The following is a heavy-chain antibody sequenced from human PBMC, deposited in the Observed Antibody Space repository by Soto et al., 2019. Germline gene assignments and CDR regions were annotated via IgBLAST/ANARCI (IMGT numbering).Heavy chain of an antibody. Sequence: ASVKVSFKASGDTFTNYDINWVRQATGQGLEWMGWMNPNSANTGYAQKFQGRITMTRNTSISTAYMELSSLRSDDTAVYYCARGYCSGGRCSDYYYYDMDVWG. CDR3: ARGYCSGGRCSDYYYYDMDV. D-gene: IGHD2-15*01. J-gene: IGHJ6*03. V-gene: IGHV1-8*01. CDR2: MNPNSANT. CDR1: GDTFTNYD.